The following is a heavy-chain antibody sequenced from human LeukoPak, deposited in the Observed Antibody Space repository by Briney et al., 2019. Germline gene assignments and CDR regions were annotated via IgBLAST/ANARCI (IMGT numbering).Heavy chain of an antibody. CDR3: AKESPYAVGGTGRIYYFDY. CDR1: GFTFSNYA. Sequence: GGSLRLSCAASGFTFSNYAISWVRQAPGKGLEWVSAISNSGRTYYADSVKGRFTISRDNSKNTLHLQMDSLRAEDTAVYYCAKESPYAVGGTGRIYYFDYWGQGALVTVSS. D-gene: IGHD1-26*01. V-gene: IGHV3-23*01. CDR2: ISNSGRT. J-gene: IGHJ4*02.